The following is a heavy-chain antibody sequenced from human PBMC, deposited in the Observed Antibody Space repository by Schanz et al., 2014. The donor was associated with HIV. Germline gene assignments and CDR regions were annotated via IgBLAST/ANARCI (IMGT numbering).Heavy chain of an antibody. Sequence: QVQLVQSGAEVKKPGASVKVSCKAFGYTFTGYYIHWVRQAPGQGLEWMGWINPNSGGTNHAQVFQGRVTMTRDTSISTAYMELTRLRSDDTAVYYCARGSLWFGEREDYWGQGTLVTVSS. CDR1: GYTFTGYY. D-gene: IGHD3-10*01. V-gene: IGHV1-2*02. CDR3: ARGSLWFGEREDY. J-gene: IGHJ4*02. CDR2: INPNSGGT.